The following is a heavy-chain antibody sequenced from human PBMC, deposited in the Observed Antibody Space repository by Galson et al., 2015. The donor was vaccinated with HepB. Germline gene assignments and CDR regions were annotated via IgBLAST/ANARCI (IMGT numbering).Heavy chain of an antibody. CDR1: GYTFTGYY. CDR2: INPNSGGT. Sequence: SVKVSCKASGYTFTGYYMHWVRQAPGQGLEWMGWINPNSGGTNYAQKFQGRVTMTRDTSISTAYMELSRLRSDDTAVYYCARVEEGLEYSSSFDYWGQGTLVTVSS. J-gene: IGHJ4*02. V-gene: IGHV1-2*02. D-gene: IGHD6-6*01. CDR3: ARVEEGLEYSSSFDY.